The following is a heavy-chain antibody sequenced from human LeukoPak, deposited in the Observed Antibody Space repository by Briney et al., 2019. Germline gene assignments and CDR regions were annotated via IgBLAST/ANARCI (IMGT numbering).Heavy chain of an antibody. CDR1: GYTFTSYD. D-gene: IGHD2-2*02. Sequence: ASVKVSCKASGYTFTSYDINWVRQATGQGLEWMGWMNPNSGNTGYAQKFQGRVTMTGNTSIGTAYMELSSLRSEDTAVYYCARDAGYCSSTGCYTDDYWGQGTLVTVSS. CDR2: MNPNSGNT. J-gene: IGHJ4*02. CDR3: ARDAGYCSSTGCYTDDY. V-gene: IGHV1-8*01.